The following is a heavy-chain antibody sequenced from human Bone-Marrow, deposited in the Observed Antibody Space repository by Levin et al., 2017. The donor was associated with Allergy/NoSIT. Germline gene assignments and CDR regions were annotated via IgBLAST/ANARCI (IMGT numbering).Heavy chain of an antibody. CDR2: ISWNSGSI. Sequence: SLKISCAASGFTFDDYAMHWVRQAPGKGLEWVSGISWNSGSIGYADSVKGRFTISRDNAKNSLYLQMNSLRAEDTALYYCAKESSYSGLDYWGQGTLVTVSS. D-gene: IGHD2-15*01. CDR1: GFTFDDYA. CDR3: AKESSYSGLDY. V-gene: IGHV3-9*01. J-gene: IGHJ4*02.